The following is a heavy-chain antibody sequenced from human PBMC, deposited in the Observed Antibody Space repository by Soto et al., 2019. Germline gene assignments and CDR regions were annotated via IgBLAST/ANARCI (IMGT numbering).Heavy chain of an antibody. D-gene: IGHD5-12*01. Sequence: GGSLRLSCAASGFAFSKCWMHWVRQVPGKGLVWVSRINPDGSVTEYADSARGRFTISRDNAQNTLFLQLHNLRVEDTAMYHCARENWLPDFWGLGTLVTVSS. V-gene: IGHV3-74*03. J-gene: IGHJ4*02. CDR3: ARENWLPDF. CDR2: INPDGSVT. CDR1: GFAFSKCW.